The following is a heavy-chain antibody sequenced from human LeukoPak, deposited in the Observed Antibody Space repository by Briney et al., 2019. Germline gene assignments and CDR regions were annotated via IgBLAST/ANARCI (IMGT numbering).Heavy chain of an antibody. CDR2: IWYDGSNK. CDR1: GFTFSSYG. D-gene: IGHD5-18*01. V-gene: IGHV3-33*01. J-gene: IGHJ4*02. Sequence: GGSLRLSCAASGFTFSSYGMHWVRQAPGKGLEWVAVIWYDGSNKYYADSVKGRFTISRDNSKNTLYLQMNSLRAEDTAVYYCAGDGGTAMVFDYWGQGTLVTVSS. CDR3: AGDGGTAMVFDY.